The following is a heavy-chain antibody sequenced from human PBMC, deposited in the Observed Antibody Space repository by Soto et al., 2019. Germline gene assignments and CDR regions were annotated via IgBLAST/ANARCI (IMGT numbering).Heavy chain of an antibody. CDR2: INAGNGNT. J-gene: IGHJ5*02. Sequence: ALVKVSCKASGYTFTSYAMHWVRQAPGQRLEWMGWINAGNGNTKYSQKFQGRVTITRDTSASTAYMELGSLRSEDTAVYYCARGDVVVPAAEAGFDPWGQGTLVTVSS. CDR3: ARGDVVVPAAEAGFDP. D-gene: IGHD2-2*01. V-gene: IGHV1-3*01. CDR1: GYTFTSYA.